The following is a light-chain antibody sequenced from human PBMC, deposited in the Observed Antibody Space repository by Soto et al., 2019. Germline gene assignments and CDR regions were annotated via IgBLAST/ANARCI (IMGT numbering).Light chain of an antibody. J-gene: IGKJ5*01. V-gene: IGKV1-39*01. CDR2: TAS. CDR1: QSISTS. Sequence: DIQMTQSPSSLSASVGDRVTISCRASQSISTSLNWYQQKPGKAPKLLIYTASSLQSGVPSRFSGSGSGTDFTLTISSLQPEDFATYYCQQSYSMFPFRFGQGTRLEIK. CDR3: QQSYSMFPFR.